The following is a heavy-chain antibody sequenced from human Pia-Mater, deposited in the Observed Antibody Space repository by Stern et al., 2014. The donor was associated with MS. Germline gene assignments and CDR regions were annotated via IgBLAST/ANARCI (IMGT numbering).Heavy chain of an antibody. D-gene: IGHD4-23*01. J-gene: IGHJ4*02. CDR3: ARGRGGNYRYYFDY. Sequence: VQLVESGGGLVKPGGSLRLSWAASGFTFSSYSMNWVRQPPGKALEGVASISSGGSYIYYADSLKGRFTISRDNAKNSLYLQMNSLRAEDTAVYYCARGRGGNYRYYFDYWGQGTLVTVSS. CDR1: GFTFSSYS. V-gene: IGHV3-21*01. CDR2: ISSGGSYI.